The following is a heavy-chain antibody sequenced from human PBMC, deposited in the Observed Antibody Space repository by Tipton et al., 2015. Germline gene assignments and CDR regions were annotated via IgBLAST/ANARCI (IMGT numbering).Heavy chain of an antibody. D-gene: IGHD3-3*01. CDR1: GDSISSSGYY. J-gene: IGHJ5*02. CDR2: IYYSGST. V-gene: IGHV4-31*03. Sequence: TLSLTCTVSGDSISSSGYYWSWIRQHPGKGLEWIGYIYYSGSTYYNPSLKSRVSISVDTSKNQFSLNLSSVTAADTAVYYCARTSPAHWYTDFWSGYWFDPWGQGTLVTVSS. CDR3: ARTSPAHWYTDFWSGYWFDP.